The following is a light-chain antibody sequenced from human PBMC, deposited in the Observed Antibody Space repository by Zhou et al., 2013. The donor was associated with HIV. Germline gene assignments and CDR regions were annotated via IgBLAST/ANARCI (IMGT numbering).Light chain of an antibody. V-gene: IGKV3-20*01. CDR3: QQYDRSPLT. Sequence: EIVMTQSPDTLSVSPGERATLSCRAGQSVSSNLAWYQQKPGQAPRLLIFGASSRAPAIPDRFSGSGSGTDYTLTITRLEPEDFAVYYCQQYDRSPLTFGGGTKVEIK. CDR1: QSVSSN. J-gene: IGKJ4*01. CDR2: GAS.